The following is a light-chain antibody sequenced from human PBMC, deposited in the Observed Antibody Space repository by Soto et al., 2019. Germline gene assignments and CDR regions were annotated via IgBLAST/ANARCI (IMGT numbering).Light chain of an antibody. Sequence: QSALTQPRSVSGSPGQSVTISCTGTSSDVGGYNYVSWYQQHPGKAPKLMIYDVSKRPSGVPDRFSGSKSGNTASLTISGLHAEDEAYYYCCSYAGSLYVFATGTKLTVL. CDR1: SSDVGGYNY. CDR3: CSYAGSLYV. V-gene: IGLV2-11*01. CDR2: DVS. J-gene: IGLJ1*01.